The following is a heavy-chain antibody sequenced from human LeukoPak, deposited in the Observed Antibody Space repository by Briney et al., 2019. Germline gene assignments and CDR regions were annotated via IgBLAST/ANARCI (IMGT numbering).Heavy chain of an antibody. CDR1: GGSISRNSHY. V-gene: IGHV4-39*01. CDR2: MNDSGST. CDR3: GGHVWDFILVPAIDH. Sequence: SETLSLTCTVSGGSISRNSHYWGWIRQPPGKGLEWIGSMNDSGSTDYNPSLKSRVTISVDTSKNQFSLKLSSVTAADTAVYYCGGHVWDFILVPAIDHWGQGTLVTVSS. D-gene: IGHD2-2*01. J-gene: IGHJ4*02.